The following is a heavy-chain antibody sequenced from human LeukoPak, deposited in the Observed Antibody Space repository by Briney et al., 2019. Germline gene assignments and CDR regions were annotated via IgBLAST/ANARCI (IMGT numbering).Heavy chain of an antibody. CDR2: IWYDGSNK. CDR3: ARGLEYYYDSSGPGYGMDV. Sequence: PGGSLRLSCAASGFTFSSYGMHWVRQAPGKGLEWVAVIWYDGSNKYYADSVKGRFTISRDNSKNTLYLQMNSLRAEDTAVYYCARGLEYYYDSSGPGYGMDVWGQGTTVTVSS. V-gene: IGHV3-33*01. D-gene: IGHD3-22*01. CDR1: GFTFSSYG. J-gene: IGHJ6*02.